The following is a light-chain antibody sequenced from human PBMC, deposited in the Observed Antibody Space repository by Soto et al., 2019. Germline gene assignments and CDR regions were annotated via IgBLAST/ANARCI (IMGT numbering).Light chain of an antibody. Sequence: EIVMTQSPATLSLSPGERATLSCRSSQSVSSSYLSWYQQKPGQAPRLLIYGASIRATGIPARFSGSGSGTAFTLTISSLQPEDFAVYYCQQDHNLPWTFGQGTKVDIK. CDR2: GAS. CDR3: QQDHNLPWT. J-gene: IGKJ1*01. CDR1: QSVSSSY. V-gene: IGKV3D-7*01.